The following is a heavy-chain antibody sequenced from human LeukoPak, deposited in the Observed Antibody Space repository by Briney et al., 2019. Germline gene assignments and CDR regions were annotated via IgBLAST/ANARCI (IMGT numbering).Heavy chain of an antibody. CDR3: ARAGYCGDGGCRGGSAFDV. V-gene: IGHV1-18*01. J-gene: IGHJ3*01. CDR1: GYTFINYD. D-gene: IGHD2-15*01. CDR2: ISGYTGDT. Sequence: GASVKVSCKTSGYTFINYDIYWVRQAPGQGLECMGWISGYTGDTKYAQILQGRFTVTTDTSTSTAYMELRSLTYDDTAVYYCARAGYCGDGGCRGGSAFDVWGQGTMVTVSS.